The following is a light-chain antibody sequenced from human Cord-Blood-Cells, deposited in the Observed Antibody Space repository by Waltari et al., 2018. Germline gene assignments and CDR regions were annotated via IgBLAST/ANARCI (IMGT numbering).Light chain of an antibody. CDR2: DVS. V-gene: IGLV2-14*01. CDR3: SSYTSSSTV. J-gene: IGLJ2*01. CDR1: SKDVGGYNY. Sequence: QSALTQPASVSGSPGHSITISCTGTSKDVGGYNYVSWYQQHPGKAPKLMIYDVSNRSSGVSNRFSGSKSGNTASLTISGLQAEDEADYYCSSYTSSSTVFGGGTKLTVL.